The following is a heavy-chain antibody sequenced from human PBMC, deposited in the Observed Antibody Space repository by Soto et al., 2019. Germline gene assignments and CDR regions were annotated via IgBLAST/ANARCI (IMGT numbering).Heavy chain of an antibody. D-gene: IGHD3-16*01. CDR1: GFTFSTYG. Sequence: VQLVESGGGVVQPGRSLRLSCAASGFTFSTYGMHWVRQAPGKGLEWVAVIWYDGSSKYYADSVKGRFTISRDNSKNTCYRKINSLRAENTAVYYGGRKNRSVWYYFDCGGQGTRVTAS. V-gene: IGHV3-33*01. CDR3: GRKNRSVWYYFDC. J-gene: IGHJ4*02. CDR2: IWYDGSSK.